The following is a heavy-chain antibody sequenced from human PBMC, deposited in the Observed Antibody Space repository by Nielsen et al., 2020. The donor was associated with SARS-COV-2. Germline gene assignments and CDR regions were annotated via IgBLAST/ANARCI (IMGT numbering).Heavy chain of an antibody. Sequence: SVKVSCKASGCTFTTYDINWVRQATGQGLEWMGGIIPIFGTANYAQKFQGRVTITADESTSTAYMELSSLRSEDTAVYYCARAHYTMVITTAYYYYGMDVWGQGTTVTVSS. D-gene: IGHD3-22*01. J-gene: IGHJ6*02. CDR1: GCTFTTYD. V-gene: IGHV1-69*13. CDR3: ARAHYTMVITTAYYYYGMDV. CDR2: IIPIFGTA.